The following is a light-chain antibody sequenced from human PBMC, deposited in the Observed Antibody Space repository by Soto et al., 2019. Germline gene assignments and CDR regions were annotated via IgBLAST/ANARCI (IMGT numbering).Light chain of an antibody. Sequence: EIVLTQSPDTLSLSPGERATLSCRASQSVSSDYLVWYQQKFGQAPRLLIYGASSRATGTPDRFSCSGSGTDFTLTISRREPEDYEVYYCQHYGNAPPSVTFGPGTKVEIK. CDR2: GAS. V-gene: IGKV3-20*01. CDR3: QHYGNAPPSVT. CDR1: QSVSSDY. J-gene: IGKJ3*01.